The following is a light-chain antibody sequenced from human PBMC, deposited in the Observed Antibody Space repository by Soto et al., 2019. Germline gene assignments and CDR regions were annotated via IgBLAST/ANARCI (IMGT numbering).Light chain of an antibody. J-gene: IGLJ1*01. CDR1: SSDVGGYNS. CDR3: RSYTSTSSYV. CDR2: EVS. Sequence: QSALTQPASVSGSPGQSITVSCTGTSSDVGGYNSVSWYQQHPGKPPKLIIYEVSNRPSGVSDRFSGSKSGNTASLTISGRQAEDEADYYCRSYTSTSSYVFATGTKGTVL. V-gene: IGLV2-14*03.